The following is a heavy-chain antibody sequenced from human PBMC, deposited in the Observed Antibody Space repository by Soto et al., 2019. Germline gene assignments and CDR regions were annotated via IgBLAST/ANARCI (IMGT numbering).Heavy chain of an antibody. CDR2: IRNNGSNT. D-gene: IGHD6-13*01. J-gene: IGHJ6*02. V-gene: IGHV3-33*08. Sequence: GGSLRLSCEASGFTFSHYGLHWVRQAPGKGLEWVAVIRNNGSNTNYADSVKGRFTISRDNAKNTLYLQMNSLRAEDTAVYYCARRIVAAAGTYYYGMDVWGQGTTVTVSS. CDR3: ARRIVAAAGTYYYGMDV. CDR1: GFTFSHYG.